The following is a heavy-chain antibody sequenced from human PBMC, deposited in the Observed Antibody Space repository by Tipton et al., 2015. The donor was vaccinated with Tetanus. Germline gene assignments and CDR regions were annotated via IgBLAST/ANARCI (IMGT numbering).Heavy chain of an antibody. D-gene: IGHD3-22*01. Sequence: TLSLTCTVSGGSISTYYWSWIRQPAGKGLEWIGRIYTSGSTNYNPSLKRRVTMSVDTSNNQFSLKLSSVTAADTAVYYCARDVRRYYDSSGYQDHDAFDIWGQGTMVTVSS. CDR1: GGSISTYY. CDR3: ARDVRRYYDSSGYQDHDAFDI. V-gene: IGHV4-4*07. J-gene: IGHJ3*02. CDR2: IYTSGST.